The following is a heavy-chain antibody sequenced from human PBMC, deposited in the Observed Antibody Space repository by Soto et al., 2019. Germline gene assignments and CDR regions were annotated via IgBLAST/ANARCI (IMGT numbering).Heavy chain of an antibody. Sequence: GGSLRLSCAASGFTFSRYGMHWVRQAPGKGLEWVATIKHDGSEKSNLDSVEGRFTISRDNAKNSLSLQMNSLRVEDTAVYFCASVPGSPGYHGLDVWGQGTTVTVSS. CDR1: GFTFSRYG. CDR2: IKHDGSEK. J-gene: IGHJ6*02. CDR3: ASVPGSPGYHGLDV. D-gene: IGHD6-19*01. V-gene: IGHV3-7*03.